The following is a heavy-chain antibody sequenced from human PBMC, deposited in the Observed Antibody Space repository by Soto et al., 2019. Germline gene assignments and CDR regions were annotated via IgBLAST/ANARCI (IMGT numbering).Heavy chain of an antibody. CDR1: GGSISSYY. D-gene: IGHD1-26*01. CDR2: IYYSGST. J-gene: IGHJ4*02. CDR3: ARRWGRTFDY. Sequence: QVQLQESGPGLVKPSETLSLTCTVSGGSISSYYWSWIRQPPGKGLEWIGYIYYSGSTNYNPSLKSRVTISVDTSKNQFSLKLSSVTAEDTAVYYCARRWGRTFDYWGQGTLVTVSS. V-gene: IGHV4-59*08.